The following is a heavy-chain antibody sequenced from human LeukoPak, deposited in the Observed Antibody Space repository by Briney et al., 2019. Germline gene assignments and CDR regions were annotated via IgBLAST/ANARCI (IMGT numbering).Heavy chain of an antibody. Sequence: GGSVRLLYGDCAFNFSSYEMNGVRRDPGKGLEWVSYISFSGTTTYYAASVKGRFNISKDNSKNSLYLQMNSLRAEDTAVYYCARPLRLVLLPAAWGFGMDVWGQGTTVTVSS. J-gene: IGHJ6*02. CDR2: ISFSGTTT. D-gene: IGHD2-2*01. CDR1: AFNFSSYE. V-gene: IGHV3-48*03. CDR3: ARPLRLVLLPAAWGFGMDV.